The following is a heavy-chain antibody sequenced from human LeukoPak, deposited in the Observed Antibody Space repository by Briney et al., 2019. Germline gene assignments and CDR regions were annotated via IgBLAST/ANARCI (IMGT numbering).Heavy chain of an antibody. CDR3: ARGYRGYNDY. D-gene: IGHD5-12*01. J-gene: IGHJ4*02. CDR1: GFSFASYE. V-gene: IGHV3-48*03. CDR2: ISSDGRVE. Sequence: QPGGSLRLSCAASGFSFASYEMNWVRQAPGEGLEWVSHISSDGRVETYLDSVKGRFTISRDNAKNSLYLQMNSLRAEDTAVYYCARGYRGYNDYWGQGTLVTVSS.